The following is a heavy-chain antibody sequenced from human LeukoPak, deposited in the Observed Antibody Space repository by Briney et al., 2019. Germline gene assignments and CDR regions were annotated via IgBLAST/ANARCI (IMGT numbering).Heavy chain of an antibody. Sequence: GGSLRLSCTASGFTFSSYAIIWVRQAPGKGLEWVSAITNSGGNTYYAESVKGRFTISRDNSKNTLYLQMNSLRAEDTAVYYCAREVGAYDYWGQGTLVAVSS. CDR3: AREVGAYDY. D-gene: IGHD1-26*01. V-gene: IGHV3-23*01. CDR1: GFTFSSYA. CDR2: ITNSGGNT. J-gene: IGHJ4*02.